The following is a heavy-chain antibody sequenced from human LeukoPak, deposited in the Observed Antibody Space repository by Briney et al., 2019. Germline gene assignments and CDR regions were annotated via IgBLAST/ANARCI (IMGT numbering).Heavy chain of an antibody. D-gene: IGHD3-22*01. J-gene: IGHJ5*02. CDR2: IYYSGST. V-gene: IGHV4-59*01. Sequence: SETLSLTCTVSGGSISSYYWSWIRQPPGKGLEWIGYIYYSGSTNYNPSLKSRVTISVDTSKNQFSLKLSSVTAADTAVYYCARVNEDGLYYDSSGYYSGEAWFDPWGQGTLVTVSS. CDR3: ARVNEDGLYYDSSGYYSGEAWFDP. CDR1: GGSISSYY.